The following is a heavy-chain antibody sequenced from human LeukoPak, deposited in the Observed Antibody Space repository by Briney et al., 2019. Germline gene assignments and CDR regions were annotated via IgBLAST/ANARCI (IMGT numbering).Heavy chain of an antibody. V-gene: IGHV4-59*08. J-gene: IGHJ4*02. CDR3: ARCPQENYYGSGTALIFDY. Sequence: SETLSLTCTVSGGSISSYYWSWIRQPPGKGLEWIGYIYYSGSTNYNPSLKSRVTISVDTSKNQFSLKLSSVTAADTAVYYCARCPQENYYGSGTALIFDYWGQGTLVTVSS. CDR2: IYYSGST. D-gene: IGHD3-10*01. CDR1: GGSISSYY.